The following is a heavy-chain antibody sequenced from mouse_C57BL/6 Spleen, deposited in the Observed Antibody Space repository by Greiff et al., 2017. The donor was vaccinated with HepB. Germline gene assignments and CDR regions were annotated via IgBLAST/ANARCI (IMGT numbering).Heavy chain of an antibody. D-gene: IGHD2-2*01. V-gene: IGHV5-4*01. Sequence: EVKLEESGGGLVKPGGSLKLSCAASGFTFSSYAMSWVRQTPEKRLEWVATISDGGSYTYYPDNVKGRFTISRDNAENNLYWQMSHLKSEDTAMYYCARDQAVTTGYAMDYWGQGTSVTVSS. CDR3: ARDQAVTTGYAMDY. CDR1: GFTFSSYA. J-gene: IGHJ4*01. CDR2: ISDGGSYT.